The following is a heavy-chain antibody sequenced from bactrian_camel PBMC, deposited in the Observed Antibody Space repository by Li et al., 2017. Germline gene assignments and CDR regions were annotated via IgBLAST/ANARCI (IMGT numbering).Heavy chain of an antibody. CDR1: GFTFSDYD. CDR3: AAGTPGGRYGLARWYNY. J-gene: IGHJ4*01. Sequence: VQLVESGVGLVQPGGHLRLSCVVSGFTFSDYDMSWVRQAPGKGLEWVSAINSGGGSTYYADSVKGRFTISRDNAKNTVYLQLNSLKPEDTAVYYCAAGTPGGRYGLARWYNYWGQGTQVTVS. CDR2: INSGGGST. V-gene: IGHV3S40*01. D-gene: IGHD5*01.